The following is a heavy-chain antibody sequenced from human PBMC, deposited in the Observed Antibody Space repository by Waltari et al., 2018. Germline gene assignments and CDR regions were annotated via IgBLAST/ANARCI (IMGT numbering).Heavy chain of an antibody. CDR3: ARVGATNLPYFYGMDV. J-gene: IGHJ6*02. Sequence: EMQLVESGGDLVQPGGSLRLSCAASGITFGAYWMSWVRQAPGKGLGWGSNIKKDGSEKNYVDSVKGRFTISRDNAKKLLYLQMNSLRVEDTAVYFCARVGATNLPYFYGMDVWGQGTTVTVSS. CDR1: GITFGAYW. CDR2: IKKDGSEK. D-gene: IGHD1-26*01. V-gene: IGHV3-7*01.